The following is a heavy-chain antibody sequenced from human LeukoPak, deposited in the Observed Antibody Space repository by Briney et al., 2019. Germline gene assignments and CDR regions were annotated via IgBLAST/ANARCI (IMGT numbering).Heavy chain of an antibody. J-gene: IGHJ3*02. D-gene: IGHD3-16*01. Sequence: GSLRLSCAASGFTFSIYAMSWVRQAPGKGLEWVSGMSGSGGSTYYADSVKGRFTISRDNSKNTLYLQMNTLRAEDTAVYYCAKDREYSYVYDAFDIWGQGTLVTVSS. CDR2: MSGSGGST. CDR1: GFTFSIYA. CDR3: AKDREYSYVYDAFDI. V-gene: IGHV3-23*01.